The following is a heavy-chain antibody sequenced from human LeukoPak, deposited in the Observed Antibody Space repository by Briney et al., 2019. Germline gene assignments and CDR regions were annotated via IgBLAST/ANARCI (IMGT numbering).Heavy chain of an antibody. Sequence: PEASVKVSCKASGYTFTGYYMHWVRQAPGQGLEWMGWINPNSGGTNYAQKFQGRVTMTRDTSISTAYMELSRLRSDDTAVYYCARDSVDTIFGVVIFGFDYWGQGTLVTVSS. CDR2: INPNSGGT. V-gene: IGHV1-2*02. CDR3: ARDSVDTIFGVVIFGFDY. CDR1: GYTFTGYY. J-gene: IGHJ4*02. D-gene: IGHD3-3*01.